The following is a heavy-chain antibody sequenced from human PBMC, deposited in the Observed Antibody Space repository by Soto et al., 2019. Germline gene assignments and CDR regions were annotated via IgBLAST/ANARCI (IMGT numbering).Heavy chain of an antibody. J-gene: IGHJ5*02. D-gene: IGHD2-8*01. CDR1: GCSISSGGYY. Sequence: PSETLSLTCTVSGCSISSGGYYWSWIRQHPGKGLEWIGYIYYSGSTYYNPSLKSRVTISVDTSKNQFSLKLSSVTAADTAVYYCARTLSDIVLMVSRWFDPWGQGTLVTVSS. CDR3: ARTLSDIVLMVSRWFDP. V-gene: IGHV4-31*03. CDR2: IYYSGST.